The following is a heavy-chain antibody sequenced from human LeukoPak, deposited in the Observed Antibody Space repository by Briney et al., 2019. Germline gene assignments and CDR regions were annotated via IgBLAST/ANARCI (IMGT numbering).Heavy chain of an antibody. V-gene: IGHV1-18*01. CDR1: GYTFTSYG. Sequence: ASVKVSCKASGYTFTSYGISWVRQAPGQGLEWMGWISAYNGNTNYAQKLQGRVTMTTDTSTSTAYMELRSLRSDDTAVYYCARAHGSGSYLSLGYYYYYYMDVWGKGTTVTISS. CDR2: ISAYNGNT. D-gene: IGHD3-10*01. CDR3: ARAHGSGSYLSLGYYYYYYMDV. J-gene: IGHJ6*03.